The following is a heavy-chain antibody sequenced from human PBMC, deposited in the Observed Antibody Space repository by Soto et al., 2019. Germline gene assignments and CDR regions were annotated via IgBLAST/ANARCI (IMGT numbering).Heavy chain of an antibody. Sequence: GGSLRLSCAASGFTFSGSAMHWVRQASGKGLGWVGRIRSKANSYATAYAASVKGRFTISRDDSKNTAYLQMDSLKTEDTAVYYCTRYGDYVDYWGQGTLVTVSS. J-gene: IGHJ4*02. V-gene: IGHV3-73*01. CDR3: TRYGDYVDY. CDR1: GFTFSGSA. CDR2: IRSKANSYAT. D-gene: IGHD4-17*01.